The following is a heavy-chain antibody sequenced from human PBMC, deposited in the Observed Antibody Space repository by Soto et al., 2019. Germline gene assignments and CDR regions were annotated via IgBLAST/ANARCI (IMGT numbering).Heavy chain of an antibody. Sequence: QVQLVQSGAAVKKPGSSVKVSCKASGGTFSSYAISWVRQAPGQGLEWMGGIIPIFGTANYAQKFQGRVTITADESTSTAYMELRSLRSEETAVYYCARDAVNYDSSGYTLHWGQGPLVTVSS. CDR3: ARDAVNYDSSGYTLH. D-gene: IGHD3-22*01. J-gene: IGHJ4*02. V-gene: IGHV1-69*12. CDR2: IIPIFGTA. CDR1: GGTFSSYA.